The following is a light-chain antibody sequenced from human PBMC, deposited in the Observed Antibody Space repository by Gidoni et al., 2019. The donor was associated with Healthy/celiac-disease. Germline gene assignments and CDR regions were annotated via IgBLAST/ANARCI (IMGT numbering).Light chain of an antibody. J-gene: IGKJ5*01. CDR1: QSVSSY. Sequence: EIVFTQSPATLSLSPGERATLSCRASQSVSSYLAWYQQKPGQAPRLLIYDASNRATGIPPRFSGSGSGTDFTLTISSLEPEDFAVYYCQQRSNWPTFGQGTRLEIK. CDR3: QQRSNWPT. CDR2: DAS. V-gene: IGKV3-11*01.